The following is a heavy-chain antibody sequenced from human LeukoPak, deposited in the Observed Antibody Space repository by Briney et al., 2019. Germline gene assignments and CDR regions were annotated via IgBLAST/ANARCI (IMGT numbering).Heavy chain of an antibody. CDR2: ISSSSSYI. Sequence: PGGSLRLSCAASGFTFSSYGMNWVRQAPGKGLEWVSSISSSSSYIYYADSVKGRFTISRDNAKKSQYLQMNSLRAEDTAVYYCARAYSGSYGLGYYYMDVWGKGTTVTVSS. CDR1: GFTFSSYG. V-gene: IGHV3-21*01. J-gene: IGHJ6*03. CDR3: ARAYSGSYGLGYYYMDV. D-gene: IGHD1-26*01.